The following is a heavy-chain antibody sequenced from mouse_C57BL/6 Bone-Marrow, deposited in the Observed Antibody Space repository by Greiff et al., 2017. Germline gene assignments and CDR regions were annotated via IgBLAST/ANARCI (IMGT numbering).Heavy chain of an antibody. V-gene: IGHV1-69*01. J-gene: IGHJ1*03. CDR1: GYTFTSYW. D-gene: IGHD1-1*01. CDR3: ARGYGSSYVYWYFDV. CDR2: IDPSDSYT. Sequence: QVQLQQPGAELVMPGASVKLSCKASGYTFTSYWMHWVKQRPGQGLEWIGEIDPSDSYTNYNQKFKGKSTLTVDKSSSTAYMQLSSLTSEDSAVYYCARGYGSSYVYWYFDVWGTGTTVTVSS.